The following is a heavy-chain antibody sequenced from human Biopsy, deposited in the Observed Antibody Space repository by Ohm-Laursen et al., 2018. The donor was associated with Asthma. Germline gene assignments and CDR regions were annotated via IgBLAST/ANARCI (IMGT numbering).Heavy chain of an antibody. J-gene: IGHJ4*02. CDR3: ARGDSSGWSHYYFDY. D-gene: IGHD6-19*01. CDR2: IYSGGTS. V-gene: IGHV3-53*01. CDR1: GFTVSRDH. Sequence: SLRLSCAALGFTVSRDHMFWVRQAPGKGLEWVSVIYSGGTSDTADSVRGRLTISRDFYKNTLYLQMDSLRAEDTAVYYCARGDSSGWSHYYFDYWGQGTLVTVSS.